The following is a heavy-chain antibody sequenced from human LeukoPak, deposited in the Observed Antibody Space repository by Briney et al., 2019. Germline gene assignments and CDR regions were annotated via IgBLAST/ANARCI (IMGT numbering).Heavy chain of an antibody. CDR2: IYYSGST. Sequence: PSETLSLTCTVSGGSISNSNYYWGWIRQPPGKGLEWIGNIYYSGSTYYNPSLRSRVTISVDTSKNQFSLKLSSVTAADTAVYYCAWAEYYDILTGSIYYYYYMDVWGKGTTVTISS. CDR1: GGSISNSNYY. J-gene: IGHJ6*03. CDR3: AWAEYYDILTGSIYYYYYMDV. D-gene: IGHD3-9*01. V-gene: IGHV4-39*01.